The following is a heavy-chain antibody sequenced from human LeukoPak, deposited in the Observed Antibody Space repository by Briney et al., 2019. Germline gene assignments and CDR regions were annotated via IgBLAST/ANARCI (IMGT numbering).Heavy chain of an antibody. CDR1: GGSISSYY. D-gene: IGHD3-10*01. Sequence: SETLSLTCTVSGGSISSYYWSWIRQPPGKGLEWIGYIYYSGSTNYNPSLKSRVTISVDTSKNQFSLKLSSVTAADTAVYYCARGVLYPRGSQGYYFDYWGQGTLVTVSS. CDR2: IYYSGST. J-gene: IGHJ4*02. V-gene: IGHV4-59*01. CDR3: ARGVLYPRGSQGYYFDY.